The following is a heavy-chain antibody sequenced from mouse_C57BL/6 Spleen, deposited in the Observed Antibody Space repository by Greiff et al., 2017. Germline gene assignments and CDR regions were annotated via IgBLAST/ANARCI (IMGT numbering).Heavy chain of an antibody. V-gene: IGHV1-81*01. Sequence: QVQLQQSGAELARPGASVKLSCTASGYTFTSYGISWVKQRPGQGLEWIGEIYPRSGNTYYNAKFKGKATLTADKSSSTAYMELRSLTSEDSAVYFCARTGSYYGSRAMDYWGQGTSVTVSS. CDR2: IYPRSGNT. D-gene: IGHD1-1*01. CDR3: ARTGSYYGSRAMDY. J-gene: IGHJ4*01. CDR1: GYTFTSYG.